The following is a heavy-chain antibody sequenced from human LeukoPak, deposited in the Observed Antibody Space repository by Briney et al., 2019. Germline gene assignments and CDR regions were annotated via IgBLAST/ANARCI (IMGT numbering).Heavy chain of an antibody. V-gene: IGHV3-7*01. J-gene: IGHJ4*02. D-gene: IGHD3-16*02. CDR3: ARVTGDYVWGSYRSYFDY. CDR2: IKQDGSEK. CDR1: GFTFNRYW. Sequence: GGSLRLSCAASGFTFNRYWMSWVRQAPGKGLEWVANIKQDGSEKYYVDSVKGRFTISRDNAKNSLYLQMNSLRAEDTAVYYCARVTGDYVWGSYRSYFDYWGQGTLVTVSS.